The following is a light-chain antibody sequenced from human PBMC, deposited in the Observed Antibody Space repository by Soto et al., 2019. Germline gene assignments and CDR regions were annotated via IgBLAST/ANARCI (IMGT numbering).Light chain of an antibody. CDR1: SSNIGGNS. V-gene: IGLV1-51*01. Sequence: QSVLTQPPSVSAAPGQKVTISCSESSSNIGGNSVSWYQQLPGTAPKLLIYDDDKRPSGIPDRFSGSKSGTSATLGITGFRTGDEADYYCGSWDSSLSAYVFGTGTNVTVL. CDR3: GSWDSSLSAYV. J-gene: IGLJ1*01. CDR2: DDD.